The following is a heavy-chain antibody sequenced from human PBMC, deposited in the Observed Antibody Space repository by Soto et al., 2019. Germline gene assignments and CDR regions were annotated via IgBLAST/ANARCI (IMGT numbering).Heavy chain of an antibody. CDR1: GYTFTSYG. CDR2: ISAYNGNT. CDR3: ARGPNYFDY. Sequence: QVQLVQSGAEVKKPGASVKVSCKASGYTFTSYGISWVRQAPGQGLEWMGWISAYNGNTKYAQKLQGRVTMTTDTSTSTAYRVVRSRRSDDTAVYSCARGPNYFDYWGQGTLVTVSS. J-gene: IGHJ4*02. V-gene: IGHV1-18*01.